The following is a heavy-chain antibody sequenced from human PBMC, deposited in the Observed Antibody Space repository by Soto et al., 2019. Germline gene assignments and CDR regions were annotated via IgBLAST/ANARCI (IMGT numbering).Heavy chain of an antibody. V-gene: IGHV4-59*01. J-gene: IGHJ4*02. CDR1: GGSISTYY. CDR3: VRGGFNFDY. Sequence: QVQLQESGPGLVKPSETLSLTCTVSGGSISTYYWSWIRQPPGKGLEWIGYIYYSGTTNYNPSLKSRVTISVDTSKIQFSLRLSSVTAADTAVYYCVRGGFNFDYWGQGTLVTVSS. CDR2: IYYSGTT.